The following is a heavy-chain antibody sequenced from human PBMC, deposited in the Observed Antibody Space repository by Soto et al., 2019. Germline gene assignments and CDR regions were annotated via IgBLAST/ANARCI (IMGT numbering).Heavy chain of an antibody. CDR3: AKEYRYSNRRDPFDY. D-gene: IGHD3-16*02. CDR2: ISGSGGTT. Sequence: HPGGSLRLSCAASGFIFSSYAMSWVRQAPGKGLEWVSVISGSGGTTYYADSVKGRFTISRDNSKNTVYLQMNSLRVEDTAVYYCAKEYRYSNRRDPFDYWGQGTLVTVSS. J-gene: IGHJ4*02. CDR1: GFIFSSYA. V-gene: IGHV3-23*01.